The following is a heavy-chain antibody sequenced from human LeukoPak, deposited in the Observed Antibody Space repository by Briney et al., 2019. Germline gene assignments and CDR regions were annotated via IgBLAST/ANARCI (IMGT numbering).Heavy chain of an antibody. CDR2: IYPADSDI. J-gene: IGHJ5*02. CDR1: GYSINNYW. CDR3: ARQEYCSGGSCYTWFDP. V-gene: IGHV5-51*01. D-gene: IGHD2-15*01. Sequence: GESLKISCKGSGYSINNYWIGWVRQMPGKGLEWMGIIYPADSDIRYNPSFQGQVTISADKSNSTAYLQWSSLKASDTAMYYCARQEYCSGGSCYTWFDPWGQGTLVIVSS.